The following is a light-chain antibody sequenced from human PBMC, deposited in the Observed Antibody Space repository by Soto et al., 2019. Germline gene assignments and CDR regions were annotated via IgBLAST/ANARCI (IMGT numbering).Light chain of an antibody. CDR3: CSYAGSYTYV. Sequence: QSALNQPRSVSGSPGQSVTISCTGTSSDVGGYNYVSWYQQHPGKVPKLMIYDVTKRPSGVPDRFSGTKSGNTASLTISGLQAEDEADYYCCSYAGSYTYVFGTGTKVTVL. J-gene: IGLJ1*01. V-gene: IGLV2-11*01. CDR2: DVT. CDR1: SSDVGGYNY.